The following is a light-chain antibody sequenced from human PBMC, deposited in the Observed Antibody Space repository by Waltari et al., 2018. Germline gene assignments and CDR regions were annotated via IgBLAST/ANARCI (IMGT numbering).Light chain of an antibody. CDR2: GAS. CDR3: QQFGLIT. Sequence: EIVLTQSPGTLSLSPGETATLPCRASQSVSMNYLSWFQQKPGQAPRLLIYGASMRAAGVPDRLRGGGSGTDFTLTITRLGPEDFAVYYCQQFGLITFGGGTKVEIK. CDR1: QSVSMNY. J-gene: IGKJ4*01. V-gene: IGKV3-20*01.